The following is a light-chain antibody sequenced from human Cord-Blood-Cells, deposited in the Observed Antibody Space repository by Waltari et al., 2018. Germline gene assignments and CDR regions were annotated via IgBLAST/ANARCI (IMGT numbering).Light chain of an antibody. CDR3: QQSYSTPTARGT. CDR2: AAS. CDR1: QSIRSY. J-gene: IGKJ1*01. V-gene: IGKV1-39*01. Sequence: DIQMTQSPSSLSASVGDRVTITCRASQSIRSYLNWYQQKPGKAPKLPIYAASSFQSGVPSRFSGSGSGTDFTLTISSLQPEDFATYYCQQSYSTPTARGTFGQGTKVEIK.